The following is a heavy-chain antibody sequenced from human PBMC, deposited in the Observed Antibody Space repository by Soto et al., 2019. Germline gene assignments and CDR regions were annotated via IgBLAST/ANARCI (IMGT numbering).Heavy chain of an antibody. D-gene: IGHD6-13*01. V-gene: IGHV3-21*01. CDR3: ARDHSSSWYGAFDI. J-gene: IGHJ3*02. CDR1: GFNFTSLS. CDR2: ISSSGSYI. Sequence: GGFLRLFCAASGFNFTSLSINWVRQAPGKGLEWVSSISSSGSYIYYADSVKGRFTISRDNAKNSLFLQMNSLRAEDTVVYYCARDHSSSWYGAFDIWGQGTMVTVSS.